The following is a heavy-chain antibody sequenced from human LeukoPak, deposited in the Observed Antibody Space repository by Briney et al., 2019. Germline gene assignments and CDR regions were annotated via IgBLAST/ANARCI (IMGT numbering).Heavy chain of an antibody. CDR2: INHSGST. CDR1: GGSFSGYY. D-gene: IGHD2-2*01. CDR3: AGRLPAAMVHYYYYGMDV. V-gene: IGHV4-34*01. J-gene: IGHJ6*02. Sequence: SETLSLTCAVYGGSFSGYYWSWIRQPPGKGLEWIGEINHSGSTNYNPSLKSRVTISVDTSENQFSLKLSSVTAADTAVYYCAGRLPAAMVHYYYYGMDVWGQGTTVTVSS.